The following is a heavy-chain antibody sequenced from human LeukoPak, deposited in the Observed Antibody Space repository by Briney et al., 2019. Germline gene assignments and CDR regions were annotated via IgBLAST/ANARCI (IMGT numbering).Heavy chain of an antibody. J-gene: IGHJ4*02. V-gene: IGHV3-48*01. CDR1: GYTFSDYT. Sequence: GGSLRLSCGASGYTFSDYTMNWVRQAPGKGPEWISYISSGGSVMHYADSVKGRFTISRDNVENSLYLQMNSLRVEDTAVYYCTRDLQYWGQGVLVTVSS. CDR2: ISSGGSVM. CDR3: TRDLQY.